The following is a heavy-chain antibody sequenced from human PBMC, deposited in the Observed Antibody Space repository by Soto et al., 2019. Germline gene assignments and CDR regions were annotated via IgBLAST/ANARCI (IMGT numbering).Heavy chain of an antibody. J-gene: IGHJ6*02. Sequence: TLSLTCTVSGGSISSSSYYWGWIRQPPGKGLEWIGSIYYSGSTYYNPSLKSRVTISVDTSKNQFSLKLSSVTAADTAVYYCARTTFGGVIVPLYYYGMDVWGQGTTVTVSS. D-gene: IGHD3-16*02. CDR3: ARTTFGGVIVPLYYYGMDV. CDR1: GGSISSSSYY. CDR2: IYYSGST. V-gene: IGHV4-39*01.